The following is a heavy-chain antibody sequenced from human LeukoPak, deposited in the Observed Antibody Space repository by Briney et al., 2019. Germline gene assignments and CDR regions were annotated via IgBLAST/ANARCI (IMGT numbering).Heavy chain of an antibody. CDR1: GFIVNSNF. Sequence: GGSLRLSCAASGFIVNSNFMSWVRQAPGKGLEWVSVLHSGGRTQYADAVNGRFTISKDSSKNTVYLQMNRLRAEDTAVYYCARHERDLIRGYNFVDWGQGTLAIVSS. D-gene: IGHD1-1*01. J-gene: IGHJ4*02. CDR3: ARHERDLIRGYNFVD. CDR2: LHSGGRT. V-gene: IGHV3-66*04.